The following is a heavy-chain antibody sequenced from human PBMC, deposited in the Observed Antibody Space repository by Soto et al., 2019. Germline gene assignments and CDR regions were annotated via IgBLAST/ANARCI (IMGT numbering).Heavy chain of an antibody. J-gene: IGHJ4*02. V-gene: IGHV1-18*01. CDR1: GYTFTSYG. CDR3: ARVDIVATTYLFDY. CDR2: ISAYNGNT. D-gene: IGHD5-12*01. Sequence: ASVKVSCKASGYTFTSYGISWVRQAPGQGLEWMGWISAYNGNTNYAQKLQGRVTMTTDTSTSTAYMELRSLRSDDTAVYYCARVDIVATTYLFDYWGQGTLVTVSS.